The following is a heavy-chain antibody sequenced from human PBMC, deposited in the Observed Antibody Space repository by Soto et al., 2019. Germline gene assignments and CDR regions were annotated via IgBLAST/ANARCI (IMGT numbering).Heavy chain of an antibody. CDR3: AKAREIGVVITTSFDY. J-gene: IGHJ4*02. CDR1: GFTFSTYA. D-gene: IGHD3-22*01. V-gene: IGHV3-23*01. Sequence: EVQLLESGGGLVQPGVSLTLSCAASGFTFSTYAMSWVRQAPGKGLEWVSGFSGSGATAYYAESVKGRFTISRDNSKNTLYLQMNSLRAEDTAVYYCAKAREIGVVITTSFDYWGQGTLVTVSS. CDR2: FSGSGATA.